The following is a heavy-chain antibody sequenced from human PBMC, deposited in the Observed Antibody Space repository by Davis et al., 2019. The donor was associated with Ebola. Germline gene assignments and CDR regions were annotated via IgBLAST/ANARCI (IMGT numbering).Heavy chain of an antibody. CDR3: ARQSMTGTALDY. V-gene: IGHV4-61*01. Sequence: MPSETLSLTCAVSGGSVSSGSYYWSWIRQPPGKGLEWIGYIYYSGSTNYNPSLKSRVTISVDTSKNQFSLKLSSVTVADTAVYYCARQSMTGTALDYWGRGTLVTVSS. D-gene: IGHD1-7*01. CDR1: GGSVSSGSYY. CDR2: IYYSGST. J-gene: IGHJ4*02.